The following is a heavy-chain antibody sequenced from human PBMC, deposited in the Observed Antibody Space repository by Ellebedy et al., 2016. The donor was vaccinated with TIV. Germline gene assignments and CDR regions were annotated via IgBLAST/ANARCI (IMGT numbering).Heavy chain of an antibody. J-gene: IGHJ4*02. Sequence: GESLKISCAASGFTFSSYWMHSVRQAPGKGLVWVSRIQNDGSSTSYADSVKGRFTISRDNAKNTLYLQMNSLRAEDTAVYYCARDTGSGYSQDVYFDYWGQGALVTVSS. CDR3: ARDTGSGYSQDVYFDY. CDR2: IQNDGSST. D-gene: IGHD5-12*01. CDR1: GFTFSSYW. V-gene: IGHV3-74*01.